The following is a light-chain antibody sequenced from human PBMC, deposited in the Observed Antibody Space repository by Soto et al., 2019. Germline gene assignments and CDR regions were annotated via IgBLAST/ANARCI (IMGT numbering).Light chain of an antibody. V-gene: IGLV1-51*01. CDR2: DND. CDR1: SSNIGNHY. J-gene: IGLJ3*02. CDR3: GTWDTSLRTGWV. Sequence: QLVLTQPPSMSAAPGQTVTISCSGGSSNIGNHYVSWYQQVPGTAPKLLIYDNDKRPSGIPDRFSGSKSGTSATLAITGLQTGDEGDYYCGTWDTSLRTGWVFGGGTKLTVL.